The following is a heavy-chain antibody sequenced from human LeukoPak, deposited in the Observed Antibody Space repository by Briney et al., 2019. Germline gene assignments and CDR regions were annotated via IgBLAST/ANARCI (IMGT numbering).Heavy chain of an antibody. V-gene: IGHV4-61*08. CDR1: GGSISSGDYY. Sequence: SETLSLTCTVSGGSISSGDYYWSWIRQPPGKGLEWIGYIYYSGSTNYNPSLKSRVTISVDTSKNQFSLKLSSVTAADTAVYYCARDSYYYDSSGYYYGWFDPWGQGTLVTVSS. J-gene: IGHJ5*02. D-gene: IGHD3-22*01. CDR2: IYYSGST. CDR3: ARDSYYYDSSGYYYGWFDP.